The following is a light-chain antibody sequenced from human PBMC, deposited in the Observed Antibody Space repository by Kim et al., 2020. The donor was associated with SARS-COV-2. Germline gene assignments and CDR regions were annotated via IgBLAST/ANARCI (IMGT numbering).Light chain of an antibody. CDR3: QQYYSAPYT. CDR1: RGISNY. Sequence: VDNKVTIAGRARRGISNYLAWNQQKPGKAPKLLIYGASTWRSGVPSRFSGSGSGTDFTLAISSLQPEDVATYYCQQYYSAPYTFGQGTKLEIK. V-gene: IGKV1-27*01. CDR2: GAS. J-gene: IGKJ2*01.